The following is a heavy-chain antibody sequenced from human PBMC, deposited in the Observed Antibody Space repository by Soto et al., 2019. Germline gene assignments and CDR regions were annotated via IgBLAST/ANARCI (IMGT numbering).Heavy chain of an antibody. CDR3: ARDRPGRGYSYGQQFDY. CDR1: GGSISSYY. V-gene: IGHV4-4*07. CDR2: IYTSGST. Sequence: SETLSLTCTVSGGSISSYYWSWIRQPAGKGLEWIGRIYTSGSTNYNPSLKSRVTMSVDTSKNQFSLKLSSVTAADTAVYYCARDRPGRGYSYGQQFDYWGQGTLGTVPQ. D-gene: IGHD5-18*01. J-gene: IGHJ4*02.